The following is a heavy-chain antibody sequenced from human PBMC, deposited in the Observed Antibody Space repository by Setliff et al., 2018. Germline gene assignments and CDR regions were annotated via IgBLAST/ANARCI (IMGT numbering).Heavy chain of an antibody. V-gene: IGHV4-39*01. CDR1: GGSVSNSGFF. CDR3: GRGFSRIEGWGNWFDP. Sequence: SETLSLTCTVSGGSVSNSGFFWGRLRQAPGKGLEWIGNIYDSGSSNYNASLKSRLIITRDTSKNQISLKLTSVTAADTAVYYCGRGFSRIEGWGNWFDPWGQGILVTVS. D-gene: IGHD3-22*01. CDR2: IYDSGSS. J-gene: IGHJ5*02.